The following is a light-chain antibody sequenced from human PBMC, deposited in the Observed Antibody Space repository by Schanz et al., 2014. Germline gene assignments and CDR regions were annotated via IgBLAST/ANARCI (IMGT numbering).Light chain of an antibody. Sequence: DIQMTQSPSNLSASVGDRVTITCRASQSLGSWLAWYQQKPGKAPNLLIYAASNLQGGVPSRFSGSGSGTEFTLTISRLQPDDFAVYYCQHYGNWPLTFGGGTKVEIK. J-gene: IGKJ4*01. CDR3: QHYGNWPLT. V-gene: IGKV1-5*01. CDR2: AAS. CDR1: QSLGSW.